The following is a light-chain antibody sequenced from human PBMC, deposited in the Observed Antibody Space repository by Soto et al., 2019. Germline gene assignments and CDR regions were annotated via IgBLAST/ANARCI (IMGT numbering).Light chain of an antibody. CDR2: EVN. CDR1: SSDVGAYNY. CDR3: SSYSSSPTLL. Sequence: QSVLTQAASVSGSPGQSITISCTGTSSDVGAYNYVSWYQHHPDKAPKLIIYEVNNRPSGVSNRFSGAKSGNTAYLTISGLRAEDEADYYCSSYSSSPTLLFGGGTSSPS. J-gene: IGLJ2*01. V-gene: IGLV2-14*01.